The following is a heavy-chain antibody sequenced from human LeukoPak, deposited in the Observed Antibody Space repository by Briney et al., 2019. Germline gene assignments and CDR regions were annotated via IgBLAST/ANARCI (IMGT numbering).Heavy chain of an antibody. CDR3: ARPDDGAFDF. CDR2: IYYSGST. J-gene: IGHJ3*01. CDR1: GGSISSSSYY. Sequence: PSETLSLTCTVSGGSISSSSYYWGWIRQPPGKGLEWIGNIYYSGSTYYNPSLKGRVTISLDTSKNQFSLKLSSVTAADTAVYYCARPDDGAFDFWGQGTMVTVST. V-gene: IGHV4-39*01. D-gene: IGHD5-24*01.